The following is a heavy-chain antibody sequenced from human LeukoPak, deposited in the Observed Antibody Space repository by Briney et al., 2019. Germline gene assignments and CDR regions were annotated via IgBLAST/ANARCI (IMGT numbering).Heavy chain of an antibody. CDR1: GFTFSSYA. Sequence: AGGSLRLSCAASGFTFSSYAMHWVRQAPGKGLEFVSTISTNGGTTYYADSVKGRFTISRDNSENTLYLQMGSLRAEDMAVYYCARARSWHGPVDYWGQGTLVTVSS. CDR2: ISTNGGTT. J-gene: IGHJ4*02. V-gene: IGHV3-64*02. CDR3: ARARSWHGPVDY. D-gene: IGHD6-13*01.